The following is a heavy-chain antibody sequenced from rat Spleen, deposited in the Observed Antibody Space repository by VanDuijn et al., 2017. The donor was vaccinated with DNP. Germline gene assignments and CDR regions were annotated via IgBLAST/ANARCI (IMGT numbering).Heavy chain of an antibody. CDR3: ARWKIGPHYFDY. Sequence: EVQLQESGPGLVEPSQSLSLTCSVTGYSITSCCRWTWIRKFPGNKLEWMGYINSAGSTNYNPSHKGRISITSDTSKNQFFLQLNSVSTEDTATYYCARWKIGPHYFDYWGQGALVTVSS. D-gene: IGHD1-1*01. CDR1: GYSITSCCR. J-gene: IGHJ3*01. V-gene: IGHV3-3*01. CDR2: INSAGST.